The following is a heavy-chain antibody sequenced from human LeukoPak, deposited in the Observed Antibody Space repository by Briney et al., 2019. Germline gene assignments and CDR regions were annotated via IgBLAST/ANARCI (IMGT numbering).Heavy chain of an antibody. J-gene: IGHJ4*02. Sequence: GGSLRLSCAASGFTFSDYWMSWVRQAPGKGLEWLSYTSSSGVTIYYADSVKGRFTISRDNAKNSLYLQMNSLRADDTAVYYCAREGNSGWYYFDYWGQGTLVTVSS. D-gene: IGHD6-19*01. V-gene: IGHV3-11*04. CDR1: GFTFSDYW. CDR2: TSSSGVTI. CDR3: AREGNSGWYYFDY.